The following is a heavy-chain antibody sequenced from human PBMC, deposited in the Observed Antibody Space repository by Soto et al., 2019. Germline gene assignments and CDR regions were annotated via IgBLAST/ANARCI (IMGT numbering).Heavy chain of an antibody. CDR1: GFTFTSSA. Sequence: GASGKVSCKASGFTFTSSAVQWVRQARGQRLEWIGWIVVGSGNTNYAQKFQERVTITRDMSTSTAYMELSSLRSEDTAVYYCAADRLTPLLSLYYYGMDVWGQGTTVTVSS. J-gene: IGHJ6*02. CDR2: IVVGSGNT. CDR3: AADRLTPLLSLYYYGMDV. V-gene: IGHV1-58*01. D-gene: IGHD1-26*01.